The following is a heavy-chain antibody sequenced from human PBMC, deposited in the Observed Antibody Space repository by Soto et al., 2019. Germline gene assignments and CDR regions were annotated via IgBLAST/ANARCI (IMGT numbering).Heavy chain of an antibody. CDR2: IDWDDGK. V-gene: IGHV2-70*01. J-gene: IGHJ4*02. CDR3: ARSSRGFTTFGVVDFDY. D-gene: IGHD3-3*01. Sequence: SGPTLVNPTQTLALTCTFSGFSLSTRGMYISWIRQPPGKALEWLAVIDWDDGKYYSTSLKTRLTISKDTSKNQVVLTMTNMDPVDTATYYCARSSRGFTTFGVVDFDYWGQGTLVTVSS. CDR1: GFSLSTRGMY.